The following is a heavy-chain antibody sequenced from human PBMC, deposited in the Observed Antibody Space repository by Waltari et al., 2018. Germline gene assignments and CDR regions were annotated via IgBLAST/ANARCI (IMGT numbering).Heavy chain of an antibody. J-gene: IGHJ5*02. Sequence: EVQLVESGGDLVQPGGSLRLSCAASGFTFSSQAMSWVGQAQGKGLEWVSTISDVGGSTYYADSVKGRFTISRDNSKDTLYLQMNTLRVEDTAIYYCAKDRRVQTGVGVAWWNNWFDPWGQGTLVTVSS. CDR3: AKDRRVQTGVGVAWWNNWFDP. V-gene: IGHV3-23*04. D-gene: IGHD6-19*01. CDR2: ISDVGGST. CDR1: GFTFSSQA.